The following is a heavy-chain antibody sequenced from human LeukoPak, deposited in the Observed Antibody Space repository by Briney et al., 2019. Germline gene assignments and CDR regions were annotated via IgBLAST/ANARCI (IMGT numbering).Heavy chain of an antibody. CDR1: GFTFSIFE. Sequence: GGSLRLSCTVSGFTFSIFEMNWVRQAPGKGLEWVAYITNSGSTIDYADSVKGRFTISRDNARNSLYLQMSSLRAEDTAVYYRVRGGGPSYKYNAFDIWGQGTMVTVSS. CDR3: VRGGGPSYKYNAFDI. J-gene: IGHJ3*02. D-gene: IGHD2-15*01. CDR2: ITNSGSTI. V-gene: IGHV3-48*03.